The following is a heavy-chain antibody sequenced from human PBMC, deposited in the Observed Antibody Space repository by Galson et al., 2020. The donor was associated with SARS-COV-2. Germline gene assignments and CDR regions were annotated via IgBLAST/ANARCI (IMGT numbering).Heavy chain of an antibody. V-gene: IGHV3-30*04. Sequence: GGSLRLSCAASGFTFSSYAMHWVRQAPGKGLEWVAVISYDGSNKYYADSVKGRFTISRDNSKNTLYLQMNSLRAEDTAVYYCARETAMVRGSPSLGYYYYGMDVWGQGTTVTVSS. CDR2: ISYDGSNK. CDR3: ARETAMVRGSPSLGYYYYGMDV. CDR1: GFTFSSYA. J-gene: IGHJ6*02. D-gene: IGHD6-13*01.